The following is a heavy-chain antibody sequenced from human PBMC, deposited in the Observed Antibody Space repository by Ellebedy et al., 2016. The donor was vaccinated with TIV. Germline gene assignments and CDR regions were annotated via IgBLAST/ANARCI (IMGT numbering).Heavy chain of an antibody. D-gene: IGHD3-3*01. CDR1: GYTFTGYY. CDR3: ARDPYYDFWSGSGMDV. V-gene: IGHV1-2*04. J-gene: IGHJ6*02. Sequence: ASVKVSCXASGYTFTGYYMHWVRQAPGQGLEWMGWINPNSGGTNYAQKFQGWVTMTRDTSISTAYMELSRLRSDDTAVYYCARDPYYDFWSGSGMDVWGQGTTVTVSS. CDR2: INPNSGGT.